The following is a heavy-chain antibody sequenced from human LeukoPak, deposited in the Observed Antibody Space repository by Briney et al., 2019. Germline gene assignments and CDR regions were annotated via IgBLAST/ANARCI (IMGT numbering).Heavy chain of an antibody. J-gene: IGHJ4*02. CDR2: ISAYNGNT. CDR1: GYTSTSYG. D-gene: IGHD3-22*01. V-gene: IGHV1-18*01. CDR3: ARSPLRRSSGYSVDFDY. Sequence: ASVKVSCKASGYTSTSYGISWVRQAPGQGLEWMGWISAYNGNTNYAQKLQGRVTMTTDTSTSTAYMELRSLRSDDTAVYYCARSPLRRSSGYSVDFDYWGQGTLVTVSS.